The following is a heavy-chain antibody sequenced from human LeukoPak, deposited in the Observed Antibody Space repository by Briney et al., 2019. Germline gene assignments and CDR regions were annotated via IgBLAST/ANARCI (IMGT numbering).Heavy chain of an antibody. V-gene: IGHV4-59*01. CDR2: IYYSGST. J-gene: IGHJ4*02. D-gene: IGHD3-10*01. CDR1: GGSISSYY. Sequence: PSETLSLTCTVSGGSISSYYWSWIRQPPGKGLEWIGYIYYSGSTNYNPSLKSRVTISVDTSKNQFSLKLSSVTAADTAVYYCARYGSGSYHAPFNYWGQGTLVTVSS. CDR3: ARYGSGSYHAPFNY.